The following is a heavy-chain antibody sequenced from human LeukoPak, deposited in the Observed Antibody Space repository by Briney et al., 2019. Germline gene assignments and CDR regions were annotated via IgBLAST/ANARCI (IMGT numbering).Heavy chain of an antibody. CDR1: GFSFSNHY. CDR2: KEEDGINK. D-gene: IGHD6-19*01. J-gene: IGHJ4*02. CDR3: TRVIVAVPGYFDHFDF. V-gene: IGHV3-7*01. Sequence: GGSLRLSCAASGFSFSNHYMRWIRQAPGKGVEGVANKEEDGINKWHLGYLKGRFTVSRDNATNAPYLQMNSLRVEDTAVYYCTRVIVAVPGYFDHFDFWGQGALVTVSS.